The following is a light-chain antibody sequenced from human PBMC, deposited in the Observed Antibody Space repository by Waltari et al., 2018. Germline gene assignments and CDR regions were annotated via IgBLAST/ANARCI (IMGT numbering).Light chain of an antibody. V-gene: IGKV1-6*01. CDR1: QGVRID. J-gene: IGKJ4*01. CDR3: LQDYTYPFT. CDR2: AAR. Sequence: AIQMTQSPSSLSASVGDRVIISCRASQGVRIDVGWYQQKAGKAPKLLIYAARSLQSGVPSRFSGSGSGTDFTLSISSQQPEDVATYYCLQDYTYPFTFGGGTKVEIK.